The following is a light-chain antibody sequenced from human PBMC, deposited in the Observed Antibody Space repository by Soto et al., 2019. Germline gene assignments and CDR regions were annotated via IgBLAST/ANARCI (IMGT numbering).Light chain of an antibody. V-gene: IGKV3-20*01. J-gene: IGKJ4*01. CDR1: QSVSSSY. CDR3: QQYGSSPALT. CDR2: GAS. Sequence: EIGLTQSPGTLSLSPVERATLSCMASQSVSSSYLAWYQQKPGQAPRLLIYGASSRATGIPDRFSGSGSGTDFTLTISRLEPEDFAVYYCQQYGSSPALTFGGGTKVDIK.